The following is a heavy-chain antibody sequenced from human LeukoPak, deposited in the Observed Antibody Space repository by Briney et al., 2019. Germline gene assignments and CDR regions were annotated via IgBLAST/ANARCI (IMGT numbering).Heavy chain of an antibody. Sequence: GGSLRLSCAASGFTFDDYAMHWVRQAPGKGLEWVSGISWNRGSIGYADSVKGRFTISRDNAKNSLYLQMNSLRAEDTALYYCAKDQTYYDFWSGYYYYYGMDVWGQGTTVTVSS. CDR1: GFTFDDYA. V-gene: IGHV3-9*01. J-gene: IGHJ6*02. CDR2: ISWNRGSI. CDR3: AKDQTYYDFWSGYYYYYGMDV. D-gene: IGHD3-3*01.